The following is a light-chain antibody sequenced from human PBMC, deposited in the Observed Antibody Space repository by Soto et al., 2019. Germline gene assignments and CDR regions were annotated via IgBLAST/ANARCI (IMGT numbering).Light chain of an antibody. J-gene: IGKJ5*01. V-gene: IGKV3-15*01. CDR3: QQYIKWPIT. Sequence: EIVLTQSPDTLCASPGQRTALSCRASQSVSSYLAWYQQKPGQAPRLLISDASTRATGIPARFSGSGSGTEFTLTVSSLQSEDFAVYYCQQYIKWPITFGQGTRLEIK. CDR1: QSVSSY. CDR2: DAS.